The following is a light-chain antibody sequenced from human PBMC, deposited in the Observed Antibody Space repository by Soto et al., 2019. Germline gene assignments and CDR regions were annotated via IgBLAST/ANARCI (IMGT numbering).Light chain of an antibody. J-gene: IGKJ5*01. V-gene: IGKV3-15*01. CDR2: GAS. CDR3: QQYHNWLPIS. CDR1: VSVRTD. Sequence: EIVSTQSPDTLSLSPGQRATLSCRASVSVRTDLAWYQQKPGQAHRLLIYGASTRAAGVPVRFSGSGSGSEFTLTIDTLQSEDLAVYYCQQYHNWLPISVGQGKRLEIK.